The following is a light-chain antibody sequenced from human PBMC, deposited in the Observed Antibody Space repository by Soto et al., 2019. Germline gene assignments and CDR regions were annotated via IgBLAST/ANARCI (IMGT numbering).Light chain of an antibody. Sequence: DIQMTQSPSSLSASVGDRVTITCRASQSISSWLAWYQQKPGKAPKLLIYKASSLESGVPSRFSGSGSGTEFTLTISSLEPDDFVTYYCQQYNNYPRTFGQGTKVDIK. V-gene: IGKV1-5*03. CDR3: QQYNNYPRT. J-gene: IGKJ1*01. CDR1: QSISSW. CDR2: KAS.